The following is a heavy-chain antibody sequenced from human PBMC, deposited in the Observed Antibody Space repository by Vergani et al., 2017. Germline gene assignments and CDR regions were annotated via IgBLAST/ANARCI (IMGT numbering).Heavy chain of an antibody. CDR3: ARDSSDGSSWYLHFDY. D-gene: IGHD6-13*01. CDR2: ISGSGGST. J-gene: IGHJ4*02. Sequence: EVQLVESGGGLVQPGGSLRLSCAASGFTFSSYAMSWVRQAPGKGLEWVSAISGSGGSTYYADSVKGRFTISRDNSKNTLYLQMNSLRAEDTAVYYCARDSSDGSSWYLHFDYWGQGTLGTVSS. CDR1: GFTFSSYA. V-gene: IGHV3-23*04.